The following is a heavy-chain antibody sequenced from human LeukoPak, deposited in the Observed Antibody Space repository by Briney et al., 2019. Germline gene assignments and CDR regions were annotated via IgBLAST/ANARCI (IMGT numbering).Heavy chain of an antibody. J-gene: IGHJ4*02. Sequence: PSETLSLTCAVSGFSISSGYYWGWIRQPPGKGLEWIGTIYHGGSTYYNPSLKSRVTISVVTSKNQFSLKLSSVTAPDTAVYYCARGIDSFDYWGQGTLVTVSS. CDR1: GFSISSGYY. CDR2: IYHGGST. CDR3: ARGIDSFDY. D-gene: IGHD3-22*01. V-gene: IGHV4-38-2*01.